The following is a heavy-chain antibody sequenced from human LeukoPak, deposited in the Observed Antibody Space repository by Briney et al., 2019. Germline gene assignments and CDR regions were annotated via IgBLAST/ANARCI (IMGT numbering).Heavy chain of an antibody. CDR2: ISGSGGST. J-gene: IGHJ5*02. CDR1: GFTFSSYA. D-gene: IGHD3-3*01. V-gene: IGHV3-23*01. CDR3: AKDLSGQYYDFWSGYTNWFDP. Sequence: GGSLRLSCAASGFTFSSYAMSWVRQAPGKGLEWVSAISGSGGSTYYADSVKGQFTISRDNSKNTLYLQMNSLRAEDTAVYYCAKDLSGQYYDFWSGYTNWFDPWGQGTLVTVSS.